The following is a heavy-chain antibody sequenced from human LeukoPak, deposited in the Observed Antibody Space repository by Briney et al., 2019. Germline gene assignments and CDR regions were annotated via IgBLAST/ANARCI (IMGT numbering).Heavy chain of an antibody. D-gene: IGHD3-10*01. CDR1: GGSISSYY. V-gene: IGHV4-34*01. CDR2: INHSGST. CDR3: ARGFSYYYGSGSYYLGRFDY. J-gene: IGHJ4*02. Sequence: SETLSLTCTVSGGSISSYYWSWIRQPPGKGLEWIGEINHSGSTNYNPSLKSRVTISVDTSKNQFSLKLSSVTAADTAVYYCARGFSYYYGSGSYYLGRFDYWGQGTLVTVSS.